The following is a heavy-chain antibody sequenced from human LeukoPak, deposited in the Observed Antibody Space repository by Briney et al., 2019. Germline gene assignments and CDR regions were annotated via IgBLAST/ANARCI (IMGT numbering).Heavy chain of an antibody. CDR3: AGTRGLDYYYGMDV. D-gene: IGHD3-10*01. J-gene: IGHJ6*02. CDR1: GYTFTSYG. Sequence: ASVKVSCKASGYTFTSYGISWVRQAPGQGLEWMGWISAYNGNTNYDQKLQGRVTMTTDTSTSTAYMELRSLRSDDTAVYYCAGTRGLDYYYGMDVWGQGTTVTVSS. V-gene: IGHV1-18*01. CDR2: ISAYNGNT.